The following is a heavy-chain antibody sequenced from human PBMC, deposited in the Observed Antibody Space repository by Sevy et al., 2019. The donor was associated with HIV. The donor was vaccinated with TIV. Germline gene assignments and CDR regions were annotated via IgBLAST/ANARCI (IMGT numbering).Heavy chain of an antibody. CDR1: GFTFGEYA. D-gene: IGHD5-12*01. CDR3: IKSDYDFDFDY. V-gene: IGHV3-49*03. Sequence: GGSLRLSCTTSGFTFGEYAMSWFRQAPGKGLEWVGFIRSKDYGGTTEYAASVQVRFTISRDDSKHIAYLQMNSLKTEDTGVYYCIKSDYDFDFDYWGQGTQVTVSS. J-gene: IGHJ4*02. CDR2: IRSKDYGGTT.